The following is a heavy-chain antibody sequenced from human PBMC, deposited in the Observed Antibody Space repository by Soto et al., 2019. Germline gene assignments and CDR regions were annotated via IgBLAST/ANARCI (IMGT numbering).Heavy chain of an antibody. Sequence: QVQLVQSGAEVKKPGASVKVSCKASGYTFTSYGISWVRQAPGQGLEWMGWISAYNGNTKYAQNLQXXXTXXTATSTSTAYMELRSLRSDDTAVYYCAREPNYFDYWGQGTLVTVSS. V-gene: IGHV1-18*01. CDR2: ISAYNGNT. CDR3: AREPNYFDY. CDR1: GYTFTSYG. J-gene: IGHJ4*02.